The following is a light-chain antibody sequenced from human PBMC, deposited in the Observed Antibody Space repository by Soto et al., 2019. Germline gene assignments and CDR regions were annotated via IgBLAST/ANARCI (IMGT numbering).Light chain of an antibody. Sequence: QSALTQPASVSGSPGQSITISCTGTSSDVGGYNYVSWYQQYPGKAPKLMIYEVTNRPSGVSNRFSGSKSGNTASLTISGLQAEDEADYYCCSYAGSYVFGTGTKLTVL. CDR3: CSYAGSYV. CDR2: EVT. V-gene: IGLV2-14*01. J-gene: IGLJ1*01. CDR1: SSDVGGYNY.